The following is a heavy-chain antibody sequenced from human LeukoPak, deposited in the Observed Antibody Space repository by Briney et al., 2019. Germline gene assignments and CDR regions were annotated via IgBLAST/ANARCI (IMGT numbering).Heavy chain of an antibody. Sequence: ASVNVSCKASGYTFTSYDINWVRQATGQGLEWMGWMNPNSGNTGYAQKFQGRVTITRNTSISTAYMELSSLRSEDTAVYYCARAGFDSSYWFDPWGQGTLVTVSS. CDR3: ARAGFDSSYWFDP. D-gene: IGHD6-6*01. V-gene: IGHV1-8*03. CDR1: GYTFTSYD. J-gene: IGHJ5*02. CDR2: MNPNSGNT.